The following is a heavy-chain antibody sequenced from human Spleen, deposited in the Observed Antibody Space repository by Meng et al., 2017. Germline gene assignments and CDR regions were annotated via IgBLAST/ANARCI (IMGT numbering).Heavy chain of an antibody. Sequence: VQHTQWGVGLLKPSGTLSLTCVVSGGSFSDYYWSWIRQPPGKGLEWIGEINHSGSTNHNPSLESRATISVDTSQNNLSLKLSSVTAADSAVYYCARGPTTMAHDFDYWGQGTLVTVSS. CDR2: INHSGST. J-gene: IGHJ4*02. CDR1: GGSFSDYY. CDR3: ARGPTTMAHDFDY. D-gene: IGHD4-11*01. V-gene: IGHV4-34*04.